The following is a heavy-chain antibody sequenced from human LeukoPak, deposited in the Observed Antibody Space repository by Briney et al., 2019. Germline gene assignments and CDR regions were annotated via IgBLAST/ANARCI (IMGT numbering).Heavy chain of an antibody. Sequence: GESLRISCKGSGYRFTSYWISWVRQMPGKGLEWMGRIDPSDSYTNYSPSFQGHVTISADKSISTAYLQWSSLKASDTAMYYCARQGCSSTSCHPYYYYGMDVWGKGTTVTVSS. CDR2: IDPSDSYT. CDR1: GYRFTSYW. J-gene: IGHJ6*04. V-gene: IGHV5-10-1*01. CDR3: ARQGCSSTSCHPYYYYGMDV. D-gene: IGHD2-2*01.